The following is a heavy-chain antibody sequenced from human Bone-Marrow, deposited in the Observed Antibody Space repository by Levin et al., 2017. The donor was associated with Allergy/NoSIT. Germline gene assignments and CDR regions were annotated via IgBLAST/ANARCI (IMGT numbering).Heavy chain of an antibody. CDR3: AREGYFGSGTEDAFDI. CDR2: VYYTGNT. D-gene: IGHD3-10*01. CDR1: SDSISSTSHH. V-gene: IGHV4-39*01. Sequence: SQTLSLTCTVSSDSISSTSHHWAWIRQPPGKGLEWIGSVYYTGNTYYEPSLKSRVLISVDTSKNQFSLKLTSVTAADTAVYFCAREGYFGSGTEDAFDIWGQGRLVIVSS. J-gene: IGHJ3*02.